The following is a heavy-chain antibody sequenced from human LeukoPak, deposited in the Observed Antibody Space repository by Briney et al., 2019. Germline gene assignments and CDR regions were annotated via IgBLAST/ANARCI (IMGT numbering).Heavy chain of an antibody. V-gene: IGHV3-23*01. D-gene: IGHD2-8*01. Sequence: PGGSLRLSCAASGFTFSSYWMHWVRQAREKGLEWVSRISGSGAGTYYADSVKGRFTISRDNSKNTLYLQMNSLRADDTAVYYCAKMVREFYTISYYFDYWGQGTLVTVSS. J-gene: IGHJ4*02. CDR3: AKMVREFYTISYYFDY. CDR1: GFTFSSYW. CDR2: ISGSGAGT.